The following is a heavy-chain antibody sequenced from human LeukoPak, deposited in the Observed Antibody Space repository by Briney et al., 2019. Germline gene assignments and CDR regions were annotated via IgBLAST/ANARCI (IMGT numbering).Heavy chain of an antibody. J-gene: IGHJ5*02. D-gene: IGHD3-3*01. Sequence: ASVKVSCKASGYTFTSYDINWVRQATGQGLEWMGWMNPNSGNTGYAQKFQGRVTTTRNTSISTAYMELSSLRSEDTAVYYCARRLSPYYDFWSGYYRSEYNWFDPWGQGTLVTVSS. CDR3: ARRLSPYYDFWSGYYRSEYNWFDP. CDR1: GYTFTSYD. CDR2: MNPNSGNT. V-gene: IGHV1-8*01.